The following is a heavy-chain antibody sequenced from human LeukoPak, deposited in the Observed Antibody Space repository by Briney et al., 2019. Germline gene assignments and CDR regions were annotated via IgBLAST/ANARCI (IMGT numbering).Heavy chain of an antibody. Sequence: GESLKISCKGSGYRFPSYWIGWVRQLPGKGLDWMGIIYPGDPATRYSPYFQGQVPISADQHTSPAYLQRSNLYASDTALFYCARQGIAGDYWGQGTLVTVSS. J-gene: IGHJ4*02. V-gene: IGHV5-51*04. CDR1: GYRFPSYW. CDR3: ARQGIAGDY. CDR2: IYPGDPAT. D-gene: IGHD6-13*01.